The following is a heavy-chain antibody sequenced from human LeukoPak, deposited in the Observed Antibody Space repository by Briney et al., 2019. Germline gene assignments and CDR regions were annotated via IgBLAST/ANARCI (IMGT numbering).Heavy chain of an antibody. CDR3: ARDGRRRLDYGDSENWFDP. D-gene: IGHD4-17*01. Sequence: SVKVSCKASGGTFSSYAISWVRQAPGQGLEWMGGIIPIFGTANYAQKFQGRVTITADKSTSTAYMELSSLRSEDTAVYYCARDGRRRLDYGDSENWFDPWGQGTLATVSS. V-gene: IGHV1-69*06. J-gene: IGHJ5*02. CDR2: IIPIFGTA. CDR1: GGTFSSYA.